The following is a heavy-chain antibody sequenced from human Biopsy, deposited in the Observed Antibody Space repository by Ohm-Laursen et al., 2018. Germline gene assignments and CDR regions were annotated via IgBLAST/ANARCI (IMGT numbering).Heavy chain of an antibody. CDR3: ATEVVPAGIGGHWLDP. Sequence: GSLRLSCAASGFTVSRNYMTWVRQAPGKGLEWVSVIDSGGYTHYTDSVKGRFTVSKENGKNSLYLHMNSLRAEDTAVYYCATEVVPAGIGGHWLDPWGQGTLVTVSS. CDR1: GFTVSRNY. J-gene: IGHJ5*02. CDR2: IDSGGYT. D-gene: IGHD2-2*01. V-gene: IGHV3-53*01.